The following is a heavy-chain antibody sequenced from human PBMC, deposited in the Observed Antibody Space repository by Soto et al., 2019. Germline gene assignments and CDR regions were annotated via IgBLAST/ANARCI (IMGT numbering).Heavy chain of an antibody. Sequence: QVQLVESGGGVVQPGRSLRLSCAASGFTFSSYAMHWVRQAPGKGLEWVAVISYDGSNKYYADSVKGRFTISRDNSKNTLYLQMNSLRAEDTAVYYCAREIREYYYDSSGYYHSTIHYYFDYWGQGTRVTVCS. CDR2: ISYDGSNK. CDR1: GFTFSSYA. V-gene: IGHV3-30-3*01. D-gene: IGHD3-22*01. CDR3: AREIREYYYDSSGYYHSTIHYYFDY. J-gene: IGHJ4*02.